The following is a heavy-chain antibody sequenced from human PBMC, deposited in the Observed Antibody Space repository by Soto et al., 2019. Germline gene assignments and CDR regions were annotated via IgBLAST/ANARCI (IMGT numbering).Heavy chain of an antibody. V-gene: IGHV4-59*01. CDR2: IYYSGST. Sequence: SETLSLTCTVSGGSISSYYWSWIRQPPGKGLEWIGYIYYSGSTNYNPSLKSRVTISVDTSKNQFSLKLSSVTAADTAVYYCAREAAAAEFDPWGQGTLVTVSS. CDR1: GGSISSYY. D-gene: IGHD6-13*01. CDR3: AREAAAAEFDP. J-gene: IGHJ5*02.